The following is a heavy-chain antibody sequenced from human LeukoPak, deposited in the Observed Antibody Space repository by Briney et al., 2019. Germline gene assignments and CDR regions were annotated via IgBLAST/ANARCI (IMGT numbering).Heavy chain of an antibody. D-gene: IGHD6-19*01. CDR2: ISSSGSTI. Sequence: GGSLRLSCAASGFTFSDYYMSWIRQAPRKGLEWVSYISSSGSTIYYADSVKGRLTISRDNAKNSLYLQMNSLRAEDTAVYYCARVYSSGWYPNYWGQGTLVTVSS. CDR3: ARVYSSGWYPNY. CDR1: GFTFSDYY. J-gene: IGHJ4*02. V-gene: IGHV3-11*01.